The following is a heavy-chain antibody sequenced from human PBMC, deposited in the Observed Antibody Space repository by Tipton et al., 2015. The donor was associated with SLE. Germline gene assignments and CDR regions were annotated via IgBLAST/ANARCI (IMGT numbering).Heavy chain of an antibody. V-gene: IGHV3-74*01. J-gene: IGHJ4*02. CDR1: GFAFSTHW. D-gene: IGHD6-19*01. Sequence: SLRLSCVASGFAFSTHWIHWVRQAPGKGLVWVSSVSSDATTTTYADSVKGRFTTSRDNAKNTVYLQMSSLRAEDTAVYYCAREGYSSGCFDYWGQGTLVTVSS. CDR3: AREGYSSGCFDY. CDR2: VSSDATTT.